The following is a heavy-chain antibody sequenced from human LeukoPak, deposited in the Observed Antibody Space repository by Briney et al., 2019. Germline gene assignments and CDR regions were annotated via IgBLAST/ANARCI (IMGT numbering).Heavy chain of an antibody. J-gene: IGHJ4*02. CDR3: AKAVVAAGFGY. V-gene: IGHV1-18*04. D-gene: IGHD6-25*01. CDR2: ISGYNGQT. CDR1: GYTFTNYG. Sequence: ASVKVSCKASGYTFTNYGITWVRQAPGQGLEWMGWISGYNGQTKYAQALQGRVSMTTDTSTSTAYMELTNLRSDDTAVYYCAKAVVAAGFGYWGQGALVTVSS.